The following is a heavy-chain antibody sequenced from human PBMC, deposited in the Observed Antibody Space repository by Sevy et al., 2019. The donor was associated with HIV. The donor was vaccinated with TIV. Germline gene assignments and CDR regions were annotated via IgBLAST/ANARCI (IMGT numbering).Heavy chain of an antibody. Sequence: GGSLRLACAASGFSFSSYGMHWVRQAPGKGLEWMSYIQYDGSNKDYGDSVKGRFTISRDNSKNTLYLQMNSIRVEDRAVFYCVKEGGGGGGDHWGQGTLVTVSS. J-gene: IGHJ4*02. V-gene: IGHV3-30*02. D-gene: IGHD3-10*01. CDR2: IQYDGSNK. CDR1: GFSFSSYG. CDR3: VKEGGGGGGDH.